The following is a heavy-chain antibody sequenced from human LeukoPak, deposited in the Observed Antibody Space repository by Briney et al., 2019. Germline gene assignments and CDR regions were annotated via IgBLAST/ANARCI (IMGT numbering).Heavy chain of an antibody. D-gene: IGHD1-1*01. CDR3: ASPGDTPTDAFEI. CDR2: IVVGSGKT. J-gene: IGHJ3*02. CDR1: GFTFSSAA. Sequence: ASVKVSCKASGFTFSSAAVQWVRRTRGQGLEWIGWIVVGSGKTNCAQKFQERVTITRDMSTSTAYMELSSLRSEDTAVYYCASPGDTPTDAFEIWGQGTMVTVSS. V-gene: IGHV1-58*01.